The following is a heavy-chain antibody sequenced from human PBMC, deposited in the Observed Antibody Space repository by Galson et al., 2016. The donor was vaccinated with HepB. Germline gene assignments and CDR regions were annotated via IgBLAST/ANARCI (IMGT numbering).Heavy chain of an antibody. Sequence: TLSLTCTVSGGSISRGDHSWSWNRQHPGKGLQWIGYIFYSGTTYYIPSLKSRITMSVDTSKNQFSLKLNSVTAADTAIYYCGRGRDGYNYIDYWGQGTLVTVSS. J-gene: IGHJ4*02. CDR2: IFYSGTT. D-gene: IGHD5-24*01. CDR1: GGSISRGDHS. V-gene: IGHV4-31*03. CDR3: GRGRDGYNYIDY.